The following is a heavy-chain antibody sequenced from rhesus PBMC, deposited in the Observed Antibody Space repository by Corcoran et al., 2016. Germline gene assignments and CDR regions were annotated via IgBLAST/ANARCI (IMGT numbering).Heavy chain of an antibody. V-gene: IGHV4S7*01. CDR2: IFDSIGST. J-gene: IGHJ4*01. Sequence: QVQLQESGPGLVKPSETLSLTCAVSGGSISGGYGWSWIRQPPGKGLEWIGHIFDSIGSTYYNPSLKSRVTSSRDTSKNQFSLKLSAVTAADTAVYYCARVPGYFDYWGQGVLVTVSS. CDR3: ARVPGYFDY. CDR1: GGSISGGYG.